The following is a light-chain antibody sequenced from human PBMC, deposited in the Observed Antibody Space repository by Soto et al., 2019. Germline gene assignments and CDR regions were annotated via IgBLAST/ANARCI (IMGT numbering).Light chain of an antibody. CDR2: DNN. V-gene: IGLV1-40*01. CDR1: NSNIGAGHA. Sequence: QSVLTQPPSVSGAPGQRVTISCTGSNSNIGAGHAAQWYQQPPGTTPKLLIYDNNRRPSGVPVRFSGSRSGTSASLAITGLQAEDEADYYCQSYDNDLSGGVFGGGTKLTVL. CDR3: QSYDNDLSGGV. J-gene: IGLJ3*02.